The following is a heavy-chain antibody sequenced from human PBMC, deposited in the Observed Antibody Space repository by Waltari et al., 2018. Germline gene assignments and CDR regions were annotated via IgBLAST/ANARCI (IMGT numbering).Heavy chain of an antibody. D-gene: IGHD3-10*01. V-gene: IGHV3-21*03. CDR2: ISSTSTYT. J-gene: IGHJ5*02. Sequence: EVQLVESGGGLVKPGGSLRLSCAASGFSFSRYTMNWVRQAPGKGLEWVSSISSTSTYTHYADSVKGRFTISRDNAKNSLYLEMSNVRAEDTGLYYCTRDLYGSGGDWFDPWGQGTLVTVSS. CDR1: GFSFSRYT. CDR3: TRDLYGSGGDWFDP.